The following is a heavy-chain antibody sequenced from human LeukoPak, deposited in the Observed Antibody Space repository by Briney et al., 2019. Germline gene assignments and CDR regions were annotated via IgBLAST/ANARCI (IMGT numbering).Heavy chain of an antibody. V-gene: IGHV4-39*01. Sequence: SETLSLTCTVSDGSISSSSYYWGWIRQPPGRGLDWIGTNYYAGGTYYNPSLKSRVTISVDTSKNQFSLRLSSVTAADTAVYYCARGFGESEYYYYGMDVWGQGTTVTVSS. CDR3: ARGFGESEYYYYGMDV. D-gene: IGHD3-10*01. J-gene: IGHJ6*02. CDR2: NYYAGGT. CDR1: DGSISSSSYY.